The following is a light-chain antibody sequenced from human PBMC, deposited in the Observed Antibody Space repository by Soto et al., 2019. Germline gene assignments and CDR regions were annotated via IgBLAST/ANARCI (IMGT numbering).Light chain of an antibody. V-gene: IGKV3-20*01. CDR3: QQYGSSFGVT. Sequence: EIVLTQSPGTLSLSPGERATLSCRASQSVSSSYLAWYQQKPGQAPRLLIYGASSRATGIPDRFGGSGSGTDFTLTISRLEPEDFAVYYCQQYGSSFGVTFGGGTKVEIK. CDR2: GAS. CDR1: QSVSSSY. J-gene: IGKJ4*01.